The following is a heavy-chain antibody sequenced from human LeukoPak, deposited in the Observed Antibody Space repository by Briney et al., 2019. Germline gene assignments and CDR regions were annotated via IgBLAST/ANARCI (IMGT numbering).Heavy chain of an antibody. D-gene: IGHD2-2*01. J-gene: IGHJ4*02. CDR3: ATGVVPAATSFDY. Sequence: PGGSLRLSCAASGFTFSSYSMNWVRQAPGKGLEWVSSISSSNSYIYYADSVKGRFTISRDNAKNSLYLQMNSLRAEDTAVYYCATGVVPAATSFDYWGQGTLVTVSS. CDR1: GFTFSSYS. V-gene: IGHV3-21*01. CDR2: ISSSNSYI.